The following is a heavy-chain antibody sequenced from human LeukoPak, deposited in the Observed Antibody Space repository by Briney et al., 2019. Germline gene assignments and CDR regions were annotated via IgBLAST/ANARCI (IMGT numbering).Heavy chain of an antibody. CDR3: ARDRDYGGPRGGDAFDI. V-gene: IGHV3-21*01. CDR2: ISSSSSYI. CDR1: GFTFSTYN. D-gene: IGHD4-23*01. Sequence: SGGSLRLSCAASGFTFSTYNMNWVRQAPGKGLEWVSSISSSSSYIYYADSVKGRFTISRDSAKNSLYLQMNSLRAEDTAVYYCARDRDYGGPRGGDAFDIWGQGTMVTVSS. J-gene: IGHJ3*02.